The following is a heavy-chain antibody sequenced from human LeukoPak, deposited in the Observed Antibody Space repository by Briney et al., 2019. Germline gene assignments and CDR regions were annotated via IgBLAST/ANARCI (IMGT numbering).Heavy chain of an antibody. CDR3: ASDPPYYYDNSGYYGYFHS. CDR1: GFTFSDYY. D-gene: IGHD3-22*01. V-gene: IGHV3-11*04. CDR2: ISSSGYTI. J-gene: IGHJ4*02. Sequence: PGGSLRLSCAASGFTFSDYYMSWLRQAPGKGLEWVSYISSSGYTIYYTDSVKGRFTISRDNTKNSLFLQMNSLRAEDTAVYYCASDPPYYYDNSGYYGYFHSWGQGTLVTVSS.